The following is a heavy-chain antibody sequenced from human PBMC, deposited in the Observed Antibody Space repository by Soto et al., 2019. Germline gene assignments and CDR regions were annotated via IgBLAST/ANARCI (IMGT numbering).Heavy chain of an antibody. V-gene: IGHV3-11*01. CDR1: EFSFSDYY. D-gene: IGHD5-12*01. CDR3: ARTYGGYPPLYYGMDV. CDR2: ISSRDNTI. Sequence: QVHLVESGGDLVKPGGSLRLSCAASEFSFSDYYMNWIRQAPGKGLEWVSSISSRDNTIYYADSVQGRFTISRDNAKNSAYLQMNSLRAEDTAVYYCARTYGGYPPLYYGMDVWGQGTRVTFSS. J-gene: IGHJ6*02.